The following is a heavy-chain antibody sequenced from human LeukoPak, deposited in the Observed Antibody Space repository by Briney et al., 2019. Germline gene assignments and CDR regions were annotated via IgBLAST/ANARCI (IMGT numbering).Heavy chain of an antibody. CDR1: GYSFSTYW. D-gene: IGHD2-8*01. V-gene: IGHV5-51*01. CDR3: ARPLNGAYVF. J-gene: IGHJ4*02. Sequence: GEPLKISCMGSGYSFSTYWIGWVRQMPGKGLEWMGIIYPGDSDTRYTPSFQGQVTISADKSISTAYLQWSSLKASDTAMYYCARPLNGAYVFWGQGTLVTVSS. CDR2: IYPGDSDT.